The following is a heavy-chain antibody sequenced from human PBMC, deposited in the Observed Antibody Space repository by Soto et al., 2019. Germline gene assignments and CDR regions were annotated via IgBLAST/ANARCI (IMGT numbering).Heavy chain of an antibody. CDR3: AKDTYSSSPYYMDV. CDR2: ISWNSGNI. Sequence: EVHLVESGGGLVQPGRSLRLSCAASGFTFDDYAMHWVRQVPGKGLEWVSGISWNSGNIGYADSVKGRFTISRDNAKNSLYLQMNSLRVEVTALYFCAKDTYSSSPYYMDVWGKGTTVTVSS. CDR1: GFTFDDYA. D-gene: IGHD6-19*01. V-gene: IGHV3-9*01. J-gene: IGHJ6*03.